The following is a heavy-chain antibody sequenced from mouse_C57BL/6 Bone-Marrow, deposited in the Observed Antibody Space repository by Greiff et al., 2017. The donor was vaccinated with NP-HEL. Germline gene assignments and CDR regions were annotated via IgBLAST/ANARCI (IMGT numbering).Heavy chain of an antibody. V-gene: IGHV1-81*01. CDR3: DGYYYGRSNEDFDY. J-gene: IGHJ2*01. CDR2: IYPRSGNT. Sequence: QVQLQQSGAELARPGASVKLSCKASGYTFTSYGISWVKQRTGQGLEWIGEIYPRSGNTYYNEKFKGKATLTADKSSSTAYMELRSLTAEDSAVYFCDGYYYGRSNEDFDYWGQGTTLTVSS. CDR1: GYTFTSYG. D-gene: IGHD1-1*01.